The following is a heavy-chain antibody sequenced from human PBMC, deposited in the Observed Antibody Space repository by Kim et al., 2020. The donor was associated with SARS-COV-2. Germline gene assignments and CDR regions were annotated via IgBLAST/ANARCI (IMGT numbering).Heavy chain of an antibody. V-gene: IGHV1-69*13. J-gene: IGHJ3*02. CDR1: GGTFSSYA. Sequence: SVKVSCKASGGTFSSYAISWVRQAPGQGLEWMGGIIPIFGTANYAQKFQGRVTITADESTSTAYMELSSLRSEDTAVYYCATPRSYDDAFDIWGQGTMVTVSS. CDR2: IIPIFGTA. D-gene: IGHD3-3*01. CDR3: ATPRSYDDAFDI.